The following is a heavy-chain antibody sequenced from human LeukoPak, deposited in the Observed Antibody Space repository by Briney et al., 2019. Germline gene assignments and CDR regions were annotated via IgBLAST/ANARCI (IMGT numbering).Heavy chain of an antibody. CDR1: GFTFRSNA. V-gene: IGHV3-23*01. D-gene: IGHD5-24*01. J-gene: IGHJ4*02. Sequence: GGSLRLSCAASGFTFRSNAMSWVRQAPGKGLEWVSAISGGGSSTYYADSVKGRFTISRDNSRNTLYLQMNSLRAEDTAVYYCAKLQRDGSGCYFDYWGQGTLVTVSS. CDR3: AKLQRDGSGCYFDY. CDR2: ISGGGSST.